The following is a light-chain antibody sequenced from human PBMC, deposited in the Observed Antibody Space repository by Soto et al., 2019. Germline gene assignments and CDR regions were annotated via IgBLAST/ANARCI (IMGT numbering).Light chain of an antibody. V-gene: IGKV1-39*01. CDR2: AAS. Sequence: DIQMTHSPSSLSASVGDRVTITCRASQSISNYLNWYQQKPGKAPKLLIYAASSLQSGVPSRFSGSGSGTDFTLTISSLQPEDFATYYCQQSYSTPPITFGQGTRLEIK. CDR3: QQSYSTPPIT. J-gene: IGKJ5*01. CDR1: QSISNY.